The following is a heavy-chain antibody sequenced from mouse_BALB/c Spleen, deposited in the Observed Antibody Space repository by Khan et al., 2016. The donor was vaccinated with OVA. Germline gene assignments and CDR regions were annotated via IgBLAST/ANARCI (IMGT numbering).Heavy chain of an antibody. CDR3: ARVYGGGFDY. CDR1: GYSITTDYA. D-gene: IGHD1-1*01. Sequence: EVQLVESGPGLVKPSQSLSLTCTVTGYSITTDYAWNWIRQFPGNKLEWTGYISYSGNTKYNPSLKSRISITRDTSKNQFFLQLKSVTTEDTARYYCARVYGGGFDYWGQGTTLTVSS. CDR2: ISYSGNT. V-gene: IGHV3-2*02. J-gene: IGHJ2*01.